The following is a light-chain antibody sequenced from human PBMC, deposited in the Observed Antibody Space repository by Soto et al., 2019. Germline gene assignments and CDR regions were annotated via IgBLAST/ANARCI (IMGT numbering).Light chain of an antibody. Sequence: QSALTQPASVSGSPGQSITISCTGTSSDVGGYNYVSWYQQQPGKAPKLIVYDVSNRPSGVSNRFTASKSGNTASLTISGLQAEDDADYYCSSYTSTSSHVFGTWTQLTVL. V-gene: IGLV2-14*01. CDR2: DVS. CDR3: SSYTSTSSHV. CDR1: SSDVGGYNY. J-gene: IGLJ1*01.